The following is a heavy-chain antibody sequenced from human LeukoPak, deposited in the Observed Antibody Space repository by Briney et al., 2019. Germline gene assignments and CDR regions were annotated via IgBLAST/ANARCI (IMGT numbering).Heavy chain of an antibody. V-gene: IGHV1-2*02. CDR2: INPSSGDT. CDR1: GYTLTGYY. CDR3: ARDLAVATL. J-gene: IGHJ4*02. Sequence: GASVKVSCKAFGYTLTGYYIHWVRQAPGQGLEWMGWINPSSGDTNYAQKFQSRVTMTRDTSISTTYMELRRLTSDDTAVYYCARDLAVATLWGQGTLVTVSS. D-gene: IGHD6-19*01.